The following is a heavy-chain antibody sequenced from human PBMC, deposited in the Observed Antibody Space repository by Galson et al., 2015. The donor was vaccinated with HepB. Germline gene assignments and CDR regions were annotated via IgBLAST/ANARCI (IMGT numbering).Heavy chain of an antibody. Sequence: SLRLSCAASGFTFSSYGMHWVRQAPGKGLEWVAVIWYDGSNKYYADSVKGRFTISRDNSKNTLYLQMNSLRAEDTAVYYCARVGKDTMESFDYWGQGTLVTVSS. CDR1: GFTFSSYG. CDR3: ARVGKDTMESFDY. V-gene: IGHV3-33*01. J-gene: IGHJ4*02. CDR2: IWYDGSNK. D-gene: IGHD3-10*01.